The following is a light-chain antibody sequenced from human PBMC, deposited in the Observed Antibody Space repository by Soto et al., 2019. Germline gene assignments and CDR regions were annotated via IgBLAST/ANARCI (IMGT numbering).Light chain of an antibody. CDR1: SSDVGGYNY. J-gene: IGLJ1*01. CDR2: DVS. V-gene: IGLV2-14*01. CDR3: SSYTSSSTLL. Sequence: QSALTQPASVSGSPGQSITISCTGTSSDVGGYNYVSWYQQHPGKAPKLTIYDVSNRPSGVSNRFSGSKSGNTASLTISGLQAEDEADYYCSSYTSSSTLLFGTGTKVTVL.